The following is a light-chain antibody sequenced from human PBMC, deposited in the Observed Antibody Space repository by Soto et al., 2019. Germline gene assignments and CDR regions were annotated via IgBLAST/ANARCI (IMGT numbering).Light chain of an antibody. V-gene: IGKV3-11*01. CDR3: QQRSNRPLT. CDR1: QSVSSY. CDR2: DTS. Sequence: EVVMTQSPVTLSLSPGERATLSCRASQSVSSYLAWYQQKPGQAPRLLIYDTSIRASGIPARFSGSGSGTDFTLTISSLDPEDFAVYYCQQRSNRPLTFGQGTRLENK. J-gene: IGKJ5*01.